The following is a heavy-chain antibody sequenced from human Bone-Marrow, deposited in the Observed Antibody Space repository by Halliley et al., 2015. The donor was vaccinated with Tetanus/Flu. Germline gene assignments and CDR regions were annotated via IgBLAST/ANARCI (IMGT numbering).Heavy chain of an antibody. CDR2: IYAGGST. V-gene: IGHV3-53*01. J-gene: IGHJ4*02. D-gene: IGHD5-18*01. CDR3: AQGDNYSYES. Sequence: QLVQSGGGLIQPGGSLRLSCAASGFTVSWNYMTWVRQAPGKGLEWVSVIYAGGSTYYADSVKGRFTISRDSSKKVLYLQTNSLRAEDTAVYYCAQGDNYSYESWGRGTLVTVSS. CDR1: GFTVSWNY.